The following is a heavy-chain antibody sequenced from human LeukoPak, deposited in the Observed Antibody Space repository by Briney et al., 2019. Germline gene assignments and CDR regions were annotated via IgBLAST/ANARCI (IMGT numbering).Heavy chain of an antibody. CDR2: IYYSGIT. CDR1: HVSISTYY. Sequence: SETLSLTCTVSHVSISTYYWSWIRQPPGKGLEWVGYIYYSGITNYNPSLKSRVTISVDTSKNQFSLKLSSVTAADTAVYYCARDSGYGSFDYWGQGSLVTVSS. D-gene: IGHD5-12*01. CDR3: ARDSGYGSFDY. J-gene: IGHJ4*02. V-gene: IGHV4-59*01.